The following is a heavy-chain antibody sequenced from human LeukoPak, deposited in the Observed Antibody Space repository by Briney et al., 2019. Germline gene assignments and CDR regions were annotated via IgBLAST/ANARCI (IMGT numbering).Heavy chain of an antibody. CDR2: ISWNSGSI. D-gene: IGHD4-17*01. CDR3: AKDMGQTTVTRGGAFDI. Sequence: GGSLRLSWAAAGFTFDDYAMHWVRHAPGKGLEGVSVISWNSGSIGYADSVKGRFTISRDNAKNSLYLQMNSLRAEDTALYYCAKDMGQTTVTRGGAFDIWGQGTMVTVSS. CDR1: GFTFDDYA. V-gene: IGHV3-9*01. J-gene: IGHJ3*02.